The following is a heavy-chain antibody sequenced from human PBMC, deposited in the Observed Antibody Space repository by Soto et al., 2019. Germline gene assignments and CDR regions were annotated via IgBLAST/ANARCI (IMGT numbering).Heavy chain of an antibody. CDR2: INPHSGVT. J-gene: IGHJ4*02. CDR3: ARQADSSGYYIYFDY. CDR1: GYTFTNYY. Sequence: ASVKVCCKASGYTFTNYYMHWVRQAPGQGPEWMGWINPHSGVTNYAQKFQGWVTMTRDTSITTAYMELRILRSDDTAVYYCARQADSSGYYIYFDYWGQGTLVTVSS. D-gene: IGHD3-22*01. V-gene: IGHV1-2*04.